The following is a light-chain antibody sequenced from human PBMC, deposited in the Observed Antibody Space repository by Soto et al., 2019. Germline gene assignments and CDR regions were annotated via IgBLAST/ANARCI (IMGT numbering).Light chain of an antibody. J-gene: IGLJ3*02. CDR1: SSDVGGDNY. CDR2: DVT. V-gene: IGLV2-8*01. CDR3: SSYAGGNNFV. Sequence: QSALTQPPSASGSPGQSVTISCTGTSSDVGGDNYVSWYQQHPGKAPKLMIYDVTKRPSGVPDRFSGSKSGNTASLTVSGLQTEDEADYYCSSYAGGNNFVFGGGTKLTVL.